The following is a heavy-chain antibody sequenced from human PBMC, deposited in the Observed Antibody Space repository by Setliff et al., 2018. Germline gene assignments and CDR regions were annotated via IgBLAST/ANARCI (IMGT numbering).Heavy chain of an antibody. CDR2: IWFDGSNT. D-gene: IGHD6-19*01. CDR3: VRDPPNSGWAFDY. CDR1: GFTFSTHA. J-gene: IGHJ4*02. V-gene: IGHV3-33*01. Sequence: GGSLRLSCGASGFTFSTHAMHWVRQAPGKGLERVAMIWFDGSNTHYPGSVKGRFTVSRDDSKNMVYLQMNSLRVDDTAVYYCVRDPPNSGWAFDYWGQGTRGTVSS.